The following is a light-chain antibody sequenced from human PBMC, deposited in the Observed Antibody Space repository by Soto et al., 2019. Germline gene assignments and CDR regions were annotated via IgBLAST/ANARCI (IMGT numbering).Light chain of an antibody. CDR1: QSISSW. CDR3: QQYNTYST. J-gene: IGKJ1*01. V-gene: IGKV1-5*03. CDR2: NAS. Sequence: DIHMSQSPSTLSASVGYRFTITCRASQSISSWLAWYQQKPGKAPKLLIYNASSLESGVPSMFSGSGSGTEFTLTISSLQPDDFSTYYCQQYNTYSTFGQGTKVDIK.